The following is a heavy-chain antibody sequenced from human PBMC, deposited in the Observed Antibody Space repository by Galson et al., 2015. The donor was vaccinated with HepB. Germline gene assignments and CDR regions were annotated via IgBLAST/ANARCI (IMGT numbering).Heavy chain of an antibody. V-gene: IGHV3-53*05. Sequence: SLRLSCAASGFTVSSNYMSWVRQAPGKGLEWVSVIYSGGSTYYADSVKGRFTISRDNSKNTLYLQMNSLRAEDTAVYYCARELRGYCSSTSCYRAYYYYGMDVWGQGTTVTVSS. D-gene: IGHD2-2*01. CDR3: ARELRGYCSSTSCYRAYYYYGMDV. J-gene: IGHJ6*02. CDR1: GFTVSSNY. CDR2: IYSGGST.